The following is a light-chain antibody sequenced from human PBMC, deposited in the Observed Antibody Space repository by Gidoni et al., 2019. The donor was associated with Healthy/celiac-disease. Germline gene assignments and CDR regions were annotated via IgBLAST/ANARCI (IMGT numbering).Light chain of an antibody. CDR2: DVS. V-gene: IGLV2-11*01. Sequence: QSALTQPRQVSGSPGQSVTISCTGTSSDVGGYNYVSWYQQHPGKAPTLMIYDVSKRPSVVPDRFSGSKSGNTASLTISGLQAEDEADYYCCSYAGSYTFEVFGGGTKLTVL. J-gene: IGLJ2*01. CDR1: SSDVGGYNY. CDR3: CSYAGSYTFEV.